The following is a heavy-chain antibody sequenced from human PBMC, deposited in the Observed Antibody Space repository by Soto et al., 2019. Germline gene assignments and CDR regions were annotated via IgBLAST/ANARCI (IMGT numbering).Heavy chain of an antibody. CDR3: GRLLQGYSPVFDY. J-gene: IGHJ4*02. D-gene: IGHD4-4*01. V-gene: IGHV1-69*12. Sequence: QVQLVQSGAEVKKPGSSVKVSCKASGGTFSSYAISWVRQAPGQGLEWMGGIIPIFGTANYAQKFQGRVTITADEXTRTAYMELSSRRPEDTAVYYCGRLLQGYSPVFDYWGQGTLVTVSS. CDR1: GGTFSSYA. CDR2: IIPIFGTA.